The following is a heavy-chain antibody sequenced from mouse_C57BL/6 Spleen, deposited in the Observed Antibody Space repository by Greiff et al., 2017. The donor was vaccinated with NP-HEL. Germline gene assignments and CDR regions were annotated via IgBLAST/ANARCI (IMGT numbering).Heavy chain of an antibody. CDR2: ISSGSSTI. CDR3: ARRIYYYGSSYGAAIDY. V-gene: IGHV5-17*01. CDR1: GFTFSDYG. Sequence: EVMLVESGGGLVKPGGSLKLSCAASGFTFSDYGMHWVRQAPEKGLEWVAYISSGSSTIYYADTVKGRFTISRDNAKNTLFLQMTSLRSEDTAMYYCARRIYYYGSSYGAAIDYWGQGTSVTVSS. J-gene: IGHJ4*01. D-gene: IGHD1-1*01.